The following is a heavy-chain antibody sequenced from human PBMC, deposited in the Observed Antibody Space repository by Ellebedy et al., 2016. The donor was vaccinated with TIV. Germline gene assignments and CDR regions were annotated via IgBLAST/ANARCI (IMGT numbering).Heavy chain of an antibody. D-gene: IGHD1-1*01. Sequence: GESLKISCAASGFTLSSYWMHWVRQAPGKGLVWVSRINSDGSNTDYAGSVKGRFTISRDNAKNTLFLQMNSLGAEDTAVYYCARGRWGYNLPFDSWGQGTLVTVSS. CDR2: INSDGSNT. CDR1: GFTLSSYW. J-gene: IGHJ4*02. CDR3: ARGRWGYNLPFDS. V-gene: IGHV3-74*01.